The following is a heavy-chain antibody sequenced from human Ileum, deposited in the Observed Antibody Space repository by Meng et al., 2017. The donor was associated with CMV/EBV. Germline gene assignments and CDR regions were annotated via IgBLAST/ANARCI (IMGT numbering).Heavy chain of an antibody. CDR2: IKDRIDGATT. J-gene: IGHJ5*02. CDR1: GFTFSSYA. Sequence: GGSLRLSCVASGFTFSSYALIWVRQAPGKGLEWVGRIKDRIDGATTDYAASVKGRFFISRDDPENIMYLQMNSLRSDDTGVYFCATFAGGSWGQGALVTVSS. CDR3: ATFAGGS. V-gene: IGHV3-15*05. D-gene: IGHD3-16*01.